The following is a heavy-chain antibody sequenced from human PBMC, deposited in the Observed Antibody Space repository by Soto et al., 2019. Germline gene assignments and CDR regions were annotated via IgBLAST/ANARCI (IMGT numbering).Heavy chain of an antibody. V-gene: IGHV4-34*01. CDR3: ARDEYNDSSD. Sequence: SETLSLTCAVYCGSFSVYYWSWIRQPPGKGLEWIGEINHSGSTNYNPSLKSRVTMSVDKSKNYFSLELTSVTAADTALYYCARDEYNDSSDWGQGTLVTVSS. CDR2: INHSGST. D-gene: IGHD1-1*01. J-gene: IGHJ4*02. CDR1: CGSFSVYY.